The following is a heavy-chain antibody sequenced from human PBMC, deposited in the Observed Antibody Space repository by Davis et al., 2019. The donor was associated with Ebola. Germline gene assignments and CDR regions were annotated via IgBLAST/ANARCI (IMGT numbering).Heavy chain of an antibody. D-gene: IGHD1-26*01. V-gene: IGHV3-30-3*01. J-gene: IGHJ4*02. CDR1: GFTFSDYA. CDR3: ARDAAYSGSYPEY. CDR2: MSSDGSIK. Sequence: GESLKISCAASGFTFSDYALHWLRQAPGKVLEWVTVMSSDGSIKYYGECVKARFTVSRDNSKNTLYLQMNSLRPEDTAVYYCARDAAYSGSYPEYWGQGTMVTVSS.